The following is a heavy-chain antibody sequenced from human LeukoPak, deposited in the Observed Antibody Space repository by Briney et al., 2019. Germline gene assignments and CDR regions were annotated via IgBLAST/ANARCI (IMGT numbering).Heavy chain of an antibody. CDR1: GYTFTSYD. J-gene: IGHJ5*02. CDR2: MNPNSGNT. D-gene: IGHD3-10*01. CDR3: ARESAMVRGVRSYWFDP. Sequence: ASVKVSCKASGYTFTSYDINWVRQATGQGLEWMGWMNPNSGNTGYAQKFQGRVTMTRNTSISTAYMELSSLRSEDTAVYYCARESAMVRGVRSYWFDPWGQGTLVTVSS. V-gene: IGHV1-8*01.